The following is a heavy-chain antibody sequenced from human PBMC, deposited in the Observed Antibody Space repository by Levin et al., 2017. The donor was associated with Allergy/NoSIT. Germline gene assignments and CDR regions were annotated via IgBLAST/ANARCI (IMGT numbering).Heavy chain of an antibody. V-gene: IGHV3-15*01. J-gene: IGHJ3*01. CDR2: IKSKSNGGTT. CDR3: TTEGYGYGYHSFGV. D-gene: IGHD5-18*01. Sequence: TAGGSLRLSCAASGFTFTNAWMSWVRQAPGKGLEWVGRIKSKSNGGTTDYAAPVKGRFTISRDDSKDMMYLQMYSLKTEDTALYYCTTEGYGYGYHSFGVWGPGTMVTVSS. CDR1: GFTFTNAW.